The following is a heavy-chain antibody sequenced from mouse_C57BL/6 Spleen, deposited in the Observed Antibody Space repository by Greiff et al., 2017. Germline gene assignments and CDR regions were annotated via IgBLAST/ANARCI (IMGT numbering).Heavy chain of an antibody. Sequence: VQLVESGAELVKPGASVKISCKASGYAFSSYWMNWVKQRPGKGLEWIGQIYPGDGDTNYNGKFKGKATLTADKSSSTAYMQLSSLTSEDSAVXVSASGGRAAWFAYWGQGTLVTVSA. CDR3: ASGGRAAWFAY. D-gene: IGHD1-1*02. V-gene: IGHV1-80*01. CDR2: IYPGDGDT. CDR1: GYAFSSYW. J-gene: IGHJ3*01.